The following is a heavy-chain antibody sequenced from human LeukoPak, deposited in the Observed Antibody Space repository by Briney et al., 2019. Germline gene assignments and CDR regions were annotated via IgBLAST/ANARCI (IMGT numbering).Heavy chain of an antibody. CDR3: AKDVAARLPIYYYMDV. D-gene: IGHD6-6*01. J-gene: IGHJ6*03. V-gene: IGHV3-21*01. CDR1: SFTFSSYN. Sequence: GGSLRLSCAASSFTFSSYNMNWVRQAPGKGLEWVSSISSSGSYIYYRDSVKGRFTISRDNSKNTLYLQMNSLRAEDTAVYYCAKDVAARLPIYYYMDVWGKGTTVTVSS. CDR2: ISSSGSYI.